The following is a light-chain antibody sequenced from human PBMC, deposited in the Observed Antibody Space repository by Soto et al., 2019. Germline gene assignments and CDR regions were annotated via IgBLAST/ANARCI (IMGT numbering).Light chain of an antibody. Sequence: DIQMTQSPSTVSASVGDRVTLTCRASQGISTWLAWYQQKPGKAPKLLIYAASKLQSGVPSRFSGSRSGTDFTLTISSLQPEDFVMYYCQQANCVPPITFGQGTRLEIK. V-gene: IGKV1-12*01. CDR3: QQANCVPPIT. CDR2: AAS. CDR1: QGISTW. J-gene: IGKJ5*01.